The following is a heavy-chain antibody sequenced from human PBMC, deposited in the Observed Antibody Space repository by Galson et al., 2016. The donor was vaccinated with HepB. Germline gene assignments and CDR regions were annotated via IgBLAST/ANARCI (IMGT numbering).Heavy chain of an antibody. V-gene: IGHV3-30-3*01. J-gene: IGHJ6*02. D-gene: IGHD3-10*01. Sequence: SLRLSCAASGFTFNYAIHWVRQAPGRGLDWVAVISHDGTNKYYADSVKGRFTVSRDNSKNTLYLQMNSLRPEDTAVYYCARVRDGDYDYFYGMDVWGQGTTVTVSS. CDR3: ARVRDGDYDYFYGMDV. CDR2: ISHDGTNK. CDR1: GFTFNYA.